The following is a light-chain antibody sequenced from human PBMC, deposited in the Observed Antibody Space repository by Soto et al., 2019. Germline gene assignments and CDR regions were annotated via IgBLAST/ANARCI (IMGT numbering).Light chain of an antibody. Sequence: IVGTPSPSTLSLSPWAGAALSCRASQSVSSSYIAWYQQRPGQTPSLLIYGASTRATGIPDRFSGSGSGTHFTLTISRLEPGDFAVYYCQHFGGTTFTVGQGTRLEIK. CDR1: QSVSSSY. J-gene: IGKJ5*01. V-gene: IGKV3-20*01. CDR3: QHFGGTTFT. CDR2: GAS.